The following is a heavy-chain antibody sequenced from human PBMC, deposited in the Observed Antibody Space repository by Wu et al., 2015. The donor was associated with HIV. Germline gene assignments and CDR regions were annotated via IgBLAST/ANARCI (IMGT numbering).Heavy chain of an antibody. J-gene: IGHJ6*03. CDR2: INPNTGGT. Sequence: QVHLVQSGAEVKNPGASVRVSCKTSGYSFTDNYIHWVRQAPGQGLEWMGWINPNTGGTDYAQKFQGRVTMTRDTSITTAYMELNRLKSDDTALYYCARDPGGIYYFYYYMDVWAKGPRSPSP. CDR1: GYSFTDNY. V-gene: IGHV1-2*02. CDR3: ARDPGGIYYFYYYMDV.